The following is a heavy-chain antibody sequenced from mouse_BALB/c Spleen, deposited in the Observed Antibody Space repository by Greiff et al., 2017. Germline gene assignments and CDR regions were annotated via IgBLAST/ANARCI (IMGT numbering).Heavy chain of an antibody. V-gene: IGHV5-6*02. CDR1: GFTFSSYG. J-gene: IGHJ4*01. CDR3: ARRSDYDVSSYYYAMDY. Sequence: DVMLVESGGDLVKPGGSLKLSCAASGFTFSSYGMSWVRQTPDKRLEWVATISSGGSYTYYPDSVKGRFTISRDNAKNTLYLQMSSLKSEDTAMYYCARRSDYDVSSYYYAMDYWGQGTSVTVSS. D-gene: IGHD2-4*01. CDR2: ISSGGSYT.